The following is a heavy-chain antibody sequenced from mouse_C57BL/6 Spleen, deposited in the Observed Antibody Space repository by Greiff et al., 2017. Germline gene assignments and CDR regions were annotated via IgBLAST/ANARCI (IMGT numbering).Heavy chain of an antibody. CDR1: GFTFSDYG. D-gene: IGHD2-3*01. Sequence: EVKLVESGGGLVTPGGSLSLSCAASGFTFSDYGMHWVRQAPEKGLEWVAYISSGSSTIYYSDTVKGRFTISRDNAKNTLFLQMTSLRSEDTAMYYCARRLLPYAMDYWGQGTSVTVSS. J-gene: IGHJ4*01. V-gene: IGHV5-17*01. CDR2: ISSGSSTI. CDR3: ARRLLPYAMDY.